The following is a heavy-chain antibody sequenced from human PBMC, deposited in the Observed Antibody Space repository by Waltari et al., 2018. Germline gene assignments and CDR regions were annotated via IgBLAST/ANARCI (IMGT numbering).Heavy chain of an antibody. CDR2: ISGSVNTI. D-gene: IGHD4-17*01. CDR1: GLIFNNYG. Sequence: EVQLVESGGGLVKPGGSLRLACEASGLIFNNYGMHWVRQAPGKGLEWVSFISGSVNTIYYEDSVKGRFSMARDNAKNVLYLQMSGLRAEDTALYYCVRGRLTTVVTPWDFWGQGTLVTVSS. V-gene: IGHV3-21*02. J-gene: IGHJ1*01. CDR3: VRGRLTTVVTPWDF.